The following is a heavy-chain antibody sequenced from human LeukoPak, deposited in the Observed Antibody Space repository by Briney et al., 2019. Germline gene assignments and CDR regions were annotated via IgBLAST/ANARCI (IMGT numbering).Heavy chain of an antibody. Sequence: GASVKVSCTASGYTFPTYDINWVRQTSGQGLEWMGRIIPILGIANYAQKFQGRVTITADKSTSTAYMELSSLRSEDTAVYYCARDSWFDPWGQGTLVTVSS. CDR2: IIPILGIA. CDR1: GYTFPTYD. J-gene: IGHJ5*02. V-gene: IGHV1-69*04. CDR3: ARDSWFDP.